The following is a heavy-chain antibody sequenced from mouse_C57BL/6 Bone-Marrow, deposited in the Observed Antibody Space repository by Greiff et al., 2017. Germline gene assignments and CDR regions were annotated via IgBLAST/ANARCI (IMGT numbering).Heavy chain of an antibody. CDR2: IRSKSNNYAT. V-gene: IGHV10-1*01. D-gene: IGHD3-2*02. J-gene: IGHJ4*01. Sequence: EVQLVESGGGLVQPKGSLKLSCAASGFSFNTYAMNWVRQAPGKGLEWVARIRSKSNNYATYYADSVKDRFTISRDDSESMLYLQMNNLKTEDTAMYYCVRRSSGYYAMDYWGQGTSVTVSS. CDR1: GFSFNTYA. CDR3: VRRSSGYYAMDY.